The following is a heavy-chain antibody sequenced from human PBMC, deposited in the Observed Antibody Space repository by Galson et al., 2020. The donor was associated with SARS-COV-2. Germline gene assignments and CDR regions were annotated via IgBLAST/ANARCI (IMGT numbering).Heavy chain of an antibody. CDR2: ISYDGSNK. J-gene: IGHJ6*02. V-gene: IGHV3-30-3*01. D-gene: IGHD6-19*01. CDR1: GFTFSSYA. Sequence: GESLKISCAASGFTFSSYAMHWVRQAPGKGLEWVAVISYDGSNKYYADSVKGRFTISRDNSKNTLYLQMNSLRAEDTAVYYCARDLRIAVAGTVHYYYGMDVWGQGTTVTVSS. CDR3: ARDLRIAVAGTVHYYYGMDV.